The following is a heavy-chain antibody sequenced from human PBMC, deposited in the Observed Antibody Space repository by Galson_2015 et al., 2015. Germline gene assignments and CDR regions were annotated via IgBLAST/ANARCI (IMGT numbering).Heavy chain of an antibody. Sequence: SLRLSCAASGVIFSSHAMSWVRQAPGKGLEWVSGISGSGDSADYVDSVKGRFTISRDNSKNTLYMQMSTLRAEDTAVYYCAILGTGTGSSALSARYYGLDVWGQGTTVTVSS. CDR3: AILGTGTGSSALSARYYGLDV. CDR1: GVIFSSHA. V-gene: IGHV3-23*01. CDR2: ISGSGDSA. D-gene: IGHD3-10*01. J-gene: IGHJ6*02.